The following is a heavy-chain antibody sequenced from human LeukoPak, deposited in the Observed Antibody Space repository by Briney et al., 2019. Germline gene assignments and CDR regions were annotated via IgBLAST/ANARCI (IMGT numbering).Heavy chain of an antibody. V-gene: IGHV3-23*01. CDR3: AREGYCSSTSCYREFDY. J-gene: IGHJ4*02. D-gene: IGHD2-2*01. Sequence: GGSLRLSCAASGFTFSSYAMSWVRQAPGKGLEWVSAISGSGGSTYYADSVKGRFTTSRDNSKNTLYLQMNSLRAEDTAAYYCAREGYCSSTSCYREFDYWGQGALVTVSS. CDR2: ISGSGGST. CDR1: GFTFSSYA.